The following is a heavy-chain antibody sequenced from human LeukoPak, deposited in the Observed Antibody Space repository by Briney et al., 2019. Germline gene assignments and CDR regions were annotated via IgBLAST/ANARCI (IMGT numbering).Heavy chain of an antibody. D-gene: IGHD3-3*01. CDR1: GFTFSSYW. V-gene: IGHV3-7*01. Sequence: GGSLRLSCAASGFTFSSYWMSWVRQAPGKGLEWVANIKQDGSEKYYVDSVKGRFTISRDNAKNSLYLQMNGLRAEDTAVYYCARASSNFWSGYYGYWGQGTLVTVSS. CDR2: IKQDGSEK. CDR3: ARASSNFWSGYYGY. J-gene: IGHJ4*02.